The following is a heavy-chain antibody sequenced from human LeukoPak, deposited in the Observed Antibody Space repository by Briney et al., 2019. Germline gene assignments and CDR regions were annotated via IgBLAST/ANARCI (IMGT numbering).Heavy chain of an antibody. J-gene: IGHJ5*02. D-gene: IGHD1-26*01. CDR3: ARGGLLGLNWFDP. V-gene: IGHV4-39*07. CDR2: IYYSGNT. Sequence: SETLSLTCTVSGGSISNHTSYWGWIRQPPGQGLEWIGSIYYSGNTHYNPSLKSRVTISVDTSKNQFSLKLSSVTAADTAVYYCARGGLLGLNWFDPWGQGTLVTVSS. CDR1: GGSISNHTSY.